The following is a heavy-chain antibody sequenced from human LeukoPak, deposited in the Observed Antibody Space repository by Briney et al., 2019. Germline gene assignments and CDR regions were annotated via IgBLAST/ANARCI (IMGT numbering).Heavy chain of an antibody. D-gene: IGHD3-16*01. CDR1: GYTFTSYY. Sequence: ASVKVSCKASGYTFTSYYMHWVRQAPGQGLEWMGIINPSGGSTSYARKFQGRVTMSRDTSTRTVYMELSSLTSEDTAVYYCARSEPDYDYVCDNWGQGTLVTVSS. CDR3: ARSEPDYDYVCDN. J-gene: IGHJ4*02. CDR2: INPSGGST. V-gene: IGHV1-46*01.